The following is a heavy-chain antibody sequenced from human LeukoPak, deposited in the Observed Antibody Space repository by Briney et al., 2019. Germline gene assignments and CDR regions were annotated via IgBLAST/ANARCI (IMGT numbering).Heavy chain of an antibody. D-gene: IGHD2-2*01. CDR1: GFTFSDYY. CDR2: ISDSSAT. CDR3: AKGGTGYCSSSSCLYYFHY. J-gene: IGHJ4*02. V-gene: IGHV3-69-1*01. Sequence: PGGSLRLSCAASGFTFSDYYMSWIRQAPGKGLEWVSTISDSSATYYADSVKGRFSISRDNSKNTLYLQMNSLRAEDTAVYYCAKGGTGYCSSSSCLYYFHYWGQGTLVTVSS.